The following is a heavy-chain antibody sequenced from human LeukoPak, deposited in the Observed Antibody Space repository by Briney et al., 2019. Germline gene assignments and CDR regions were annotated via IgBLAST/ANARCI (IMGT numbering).Heavy chain of an antibody. V-gene: IGHV3-53*01. CDR3: ARDAPQVPAAGVLAS. CDR2: MYSRGDT. CDR1: GFTVSDNY. J-gene: IGHJ5*02. Sequence: GGSLRLSCAASGFTVSDNYMSWVRQAQGKGLEWVSVMYSRGDTYYANSVKGRFTFSRDISKNTLYLQMNGLRTEDTAMYYCARDAPQVPAAGVLASWGQGTLVTVSS. D-gene: IGHD6-13*01.